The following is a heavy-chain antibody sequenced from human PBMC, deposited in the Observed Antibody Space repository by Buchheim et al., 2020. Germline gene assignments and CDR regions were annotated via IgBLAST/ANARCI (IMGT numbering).Heavy chain of an antibody. CDR2: ITSDGSGT. D-gene: IGHD6-25*01. Sequence: EVQLVESGGGLVQPGGSLRLSCAASGFSFSSYWMHWVRQAPGRGLVWVSRITSDGSGTGYADSVTGRFTISRDNAKNTLYLQMNSLSPEDTAVYFCAGGIAATANPNWFDPWGQGTL. V-gene: IGHV3-74*01. J-gene: IGHJ5*02. CDR1: GFSFSSYW. CDR3: AGGIAATANPNWFDP.